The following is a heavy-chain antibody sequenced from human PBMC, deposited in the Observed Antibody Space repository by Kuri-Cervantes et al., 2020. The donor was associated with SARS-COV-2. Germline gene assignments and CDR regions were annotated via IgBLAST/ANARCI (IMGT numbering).Heavy chain of an antibody. CDR2: IMPTLDIP. CDR3: ARALWGSYPYYFDY. CDR1: GGTFSSYA. V-gene: IGHV1-69*10. D-gene: IGHD3-16*01. Sequence: SVKVSCKASGGTFSSYAISWVRQAPGQGLEWMGGIMPTLDIPNYAQKFRGRVTITADKSTSTAYMELSSLRSEDTAVYYCARALWGSYPYYFDYWGQGTLVTVSS. J-gene: IGHJ4*02.